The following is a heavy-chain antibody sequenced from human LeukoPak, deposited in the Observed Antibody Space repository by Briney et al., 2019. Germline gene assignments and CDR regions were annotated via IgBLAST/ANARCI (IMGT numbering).Heavy chain of an antibody. Sequence: SETLSLTCTVSGGSISSYYWSWIRQPAGKGLEWIGRIYTSGSTNYNPSLKSRVTMSVDTSKNQFSLKLSSVTAADTAVNYCARGIYYYGSGRGVNWFDSWGQGTLVTVSS. CDR3: ARGIYYYGSGRGVNWFDS. V-gene: IGHV4-4*07. J-gene: IGHJ5*01. D-gene: IGHD3-10*01. CDR1: GGSISSYY. CDR2: IYTSGST.